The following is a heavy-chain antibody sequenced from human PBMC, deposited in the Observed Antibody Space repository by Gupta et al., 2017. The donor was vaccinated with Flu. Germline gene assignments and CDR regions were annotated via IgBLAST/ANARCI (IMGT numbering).Heavy chain of an antibody. Sequence: INWGGQAPGQGLGWMGGIIPVFGPTNYAQKFQGRVTITADESTSTAYMGLSSLRSEDTAVYYCARKGGGHCSGGTCYSFDYWGQGTLVTVSS. CDR2: IIPVFGPT. D-gene: IGHD2-15*01. CDR3: ARKGGGHCSGGTCYSFDY. V-gene: IGHV1-69*01. J-gene: IGHJ4*02.